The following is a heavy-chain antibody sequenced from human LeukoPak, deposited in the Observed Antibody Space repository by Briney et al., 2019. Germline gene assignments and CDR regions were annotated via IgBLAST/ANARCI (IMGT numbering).Heavy chain of an antibody. D-gene: IGHD3-10*01. Sequence: KPSETLSLTCTVSGGSISSYYWSWIRQPPGKGLEWIGYIYYSGSTNYNPSLKSRVTISVDTSKNQFSLKLSSVTAADTAVYYCARHVHSYGSAGYYYYYMDVWGKGTTVTVSS. CDR2: IYYSGST. CDR3: ARHVHSYGSAGYYYYYMDV. J-gene: IGHJ6*03. V-gene: IGHV4-59*01. CDR1: GGSISSYY.